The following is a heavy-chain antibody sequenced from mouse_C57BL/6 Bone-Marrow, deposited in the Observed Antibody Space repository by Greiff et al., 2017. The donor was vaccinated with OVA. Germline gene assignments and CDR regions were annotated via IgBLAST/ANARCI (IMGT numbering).Heavy chain of an antibody. CDR2: IDPSDSYT. CDR3: ARWDNWYGAMDY. CDR1: GYTFTSYW. V-gene: IGHV1-59*01. D-gene: IGHD4-1*02. J-gene: IGHJ4*01. Sequence: QVQLQQPGAELVRPGTSVKLSCKASGYTFTSYWMHWVKQRPGQGLEWIGVIDPSDSYTNYNQKFKGKATLTVDTSSSTACMQLSRLTSEDSAVYYCARWDNWYGAMDYWGQGTAVTVSS.